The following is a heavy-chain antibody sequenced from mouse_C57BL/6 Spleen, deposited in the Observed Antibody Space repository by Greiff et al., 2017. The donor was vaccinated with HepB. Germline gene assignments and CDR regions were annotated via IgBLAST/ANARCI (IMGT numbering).Heavy chain of an antibody. CDR1: GYAFSSYW. CDR2: IYPGDGDT. Sequence: QVQLQQSGAELVKPGASVKISCKASGYAFSSYWMNWVKQRPGKGLEWIGQIYPGDGDTNYNGKFKGKATLTADKSSSTAYMQLSSLNSEDSAVYFCARWYYGSTYWYFDVWGTGTTVTVSS. J-gene: IGHJ1*03. D-gene: IGHD1-1*01. CDR3: ARWYYGSTYWYFDV. V-gene: IGHV1-80*01.